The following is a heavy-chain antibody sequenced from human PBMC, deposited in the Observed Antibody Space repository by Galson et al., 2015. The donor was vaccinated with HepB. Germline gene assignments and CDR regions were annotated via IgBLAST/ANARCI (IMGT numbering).Heavy chain of an antibody. CDR3: AKAQGGYDFWSGLDY. CDR2: ISYDGSNK. V-gene: IGHV3-30*18. J-gene: IGHJ4*02. CDR1: GFTFSSYG. Sequence: SLRLSCAASGFTFSSYGMHWVRPAPGKGLEWVAVISYDGSNKYYADSVKGRFTISRDNSKNTLYLQMNSLRAEDTAVYYCAKAQGGYDFWSGLDYWGQGTLVTVSS. D-gene: IGHD3-3*01.